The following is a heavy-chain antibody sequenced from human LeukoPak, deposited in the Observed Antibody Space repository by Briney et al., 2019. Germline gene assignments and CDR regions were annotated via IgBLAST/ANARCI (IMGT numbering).Heavy chain of an antibody. D-gene: IGHD3-10*01. V-gene: IGHV6-1*01. CDR1: GDSVSSNSAA. J-gene: IGHJ4*02. Sequence: SQTLSLTCAISGDSVSSNSAAWNWIRQSPSRGLEWLGRTYYRSKWYNDYAVSVKSRITINPDTSKNQFSLQLNSVTPEDTAVYYCARGITMVRGVIMTYFDYWGQGTLVTVSS. CDR2: TYYRSKWYN. CDR3: ARGITMVRGVIMTYFDY.